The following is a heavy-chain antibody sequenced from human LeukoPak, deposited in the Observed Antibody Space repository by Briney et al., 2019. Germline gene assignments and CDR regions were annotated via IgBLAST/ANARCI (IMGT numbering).Heavy chain of an antibody. D-gene: IGHD6-13*01. Sequence: GGSLRLSCAASGFTFSSYWMSWVRQAPGKGLEWVASVKQDGSEKYYVDSVKGRFTISRDNAKNSLYLQMNSLRAEDTAVYYCARARIAAASPISDYWGQGTLVTVSS. CDR1: GFTFSSYW. V-gene: IGHV3-7*01. CDR3: ARARIAAASPISDY. J-gene: IGHJ4*02. CDR2: VKQDGSEK.